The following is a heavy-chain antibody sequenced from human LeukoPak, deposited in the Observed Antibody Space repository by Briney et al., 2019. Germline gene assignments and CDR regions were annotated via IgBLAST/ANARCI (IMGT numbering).Heavy chain of an antibody. Sequence: SETLSLTXAVYGGSFSGYYWSWIRQTPGKGLEWIGEINHSGSTNYNPSLKSRVTISVDTSKNQFSLKLSSVTAADTAVYYCARDIVVVPAAMAWFDPWGQGTLVTVSS. V-gene: IGHV4-34*01. CDR1: GGSFSGYY. CDR3: ARDIVVVPAAMAWFDP. CDR2: INHSGST. J-gene: IGHJ5*02. D-gene: IGHD2-2*01.